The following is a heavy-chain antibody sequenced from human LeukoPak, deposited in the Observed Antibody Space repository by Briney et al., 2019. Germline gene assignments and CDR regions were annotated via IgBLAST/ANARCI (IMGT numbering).Heavy chain of an antibody. V-gene: IGHV3-30-3*01. CDR1: GFTFSSYA. D-gene: IGHD3-10*01. Sequence: GGSLRLSCAASGFTFSSYAMHWVRQAPGKGLEWVAVISYDGSSKYYADSVKGRFTISRDNSKNTLYLQMNSLRTEDTAVYYCARAGSLWFGELSDYWGQGTLVTVSS. CDR3: ARAGSLWFGELSDY. J-gene: IGHJ4*02. CDR2: ISYDGSSK.